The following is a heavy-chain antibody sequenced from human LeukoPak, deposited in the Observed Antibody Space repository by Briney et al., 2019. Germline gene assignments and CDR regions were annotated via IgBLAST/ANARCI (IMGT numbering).Heavy chain of an antibody. D-gene: IGHD3-9*01. Sequence: PSQTLSLTCTVSGGSISSGDYYWSWIRQPPGKGLEWIGHIYYSGSTYYNPSLKSRVTISVDTSKNQFSLKLSSVTAADTAVYYCARETYYDILTGYYWFDPWGQGTLVTVSS. CDR1: GGSISSGDYY. CDR2: IYYSGST. J-gene: IGHJ5*02. V-gene: IGHV4-30-4*08. CDR3: ARETYYDILTGYYWFDP.